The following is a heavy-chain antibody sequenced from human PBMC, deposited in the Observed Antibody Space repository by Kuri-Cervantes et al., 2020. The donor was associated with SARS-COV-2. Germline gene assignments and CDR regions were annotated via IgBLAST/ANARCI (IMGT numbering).Heavy chain of an antibody. CDR1: GGSFSGYQ. CDR3: ARGITIFGVVMDLGWFDP. Sequence: SQTLSLTCAVYGGSFSGYQWSWIRQTPGMGLEWIGQINDSGATKYNPSLKSRVIVSMDKSKNQFSLKLSSVTAADTAVYYCARGITIFGVVMDLGWFDPWGQGTLVTVSS. CDR2: INDSGAT. J-gene: IGHJ5*02. D-gene: IGHD3-3*01. V-gene: IGHV4-34*01.